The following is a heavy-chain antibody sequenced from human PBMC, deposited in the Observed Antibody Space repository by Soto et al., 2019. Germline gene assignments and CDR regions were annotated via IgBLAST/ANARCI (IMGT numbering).Heavy chain of an antibody. V-gene: IGHV1-3*01. CDR2: INAGSGNT. Sequence: ASVKVSCKASGYTFTGFSLHWVRQAPGQRLEWMGWINAGSGNTKYSQKFQGRVTITRDTSASTAYMELSSLTSEDTAVYYCARDLWFGGSYYYDYCGQGTLVTVSS. CDR3: ARDLWFGGSYYYDY. D-gene: IGHD3-10*01. J-gene: IGHJ4*02. CDR1: GYTFTGFS.